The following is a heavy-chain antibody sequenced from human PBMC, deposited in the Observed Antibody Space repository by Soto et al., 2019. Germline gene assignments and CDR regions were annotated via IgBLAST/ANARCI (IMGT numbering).Heavy chain of an antibody. V-gene: IGHV5-51*01. CDR2: IYPGDSDT. D-gene: IGHD6-6*01. J-gene: IGHJ6*01. Sequence: ESVTISCKGSGNIFIRPRMAWVRQMPAKGLEWVEIIYPGDSDTRYSPSFQGQVTTSADKSISTACVQGSSLKASDTAMYYCARNIKGGGRSSSSYYYYGMDVWGQGTTVTVSS. CDR1: GNIFIRPR. CDR3: ARNIKGGGRSSSSYYYYGMDV.